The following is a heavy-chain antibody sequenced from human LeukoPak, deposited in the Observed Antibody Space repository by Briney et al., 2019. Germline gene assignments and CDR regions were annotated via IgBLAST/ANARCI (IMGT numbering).Heavy chain of an antibody. V-gene: IGHV3-7*01. D-gene: IGHD3-22*01. Sequence: SGGSLRLSCAASGFTFSSYWMSWVRQAPGKGLEWVANIKQDGSEKYYVDSVKGRFTISRDNAKNSLYLQMNSLRAEDTAVYYCARRYYYDSSGYSDYWGQGTLVTVSS. J-gene: IGHJ4*02. CDR1: GFTFSSYW. CDR3: ARRYYYDSSGYSDY. CDR2: IKQDGSEK.